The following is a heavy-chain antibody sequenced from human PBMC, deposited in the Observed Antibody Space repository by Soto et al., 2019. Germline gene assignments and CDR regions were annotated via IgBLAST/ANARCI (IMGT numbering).Heavy chain of an antibody. V-gene: IGHV4-31*03. J-gene: IGHJ4*01. CDR3: ARVYYGAQSRFFDF. Sequence: QVQLQESGPGLVKPSQTLSLTCSVSGGSIRSGGYFWSWVRRHPGKGLEWLGYIYCSGNTHYNPSLKSRISMSVDNSKNQFSLELRFVTATDTAMYYCARVYYGAQSRFFDFWGPGTLVTVSS. CDR1: GGSIRSGGYF. CDR2: IYCSGNT. D-gene: IGHD3-10*01.